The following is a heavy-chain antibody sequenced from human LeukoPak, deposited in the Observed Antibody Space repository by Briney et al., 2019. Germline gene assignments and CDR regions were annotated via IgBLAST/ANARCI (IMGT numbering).Heavy chain of an antibody. CDR1: GGTFSSYT. CDR3: AREIVTERSVTIWFDY. CDR2: IIPILVIA. Sequence: SLKASCKASGGTFSSYTISCVRQAPGHRLEWMGRIIPILVIATYAQKFHCRVTITADKSTSTAYMHLSSLRSEDTAVYYCAREIVTERSVTIWFDYWGQGTLVTVSS. V-gene: IGHV1-69*04. J-gene: IGHJ4*02. D-gene: IGHD2-21*02.